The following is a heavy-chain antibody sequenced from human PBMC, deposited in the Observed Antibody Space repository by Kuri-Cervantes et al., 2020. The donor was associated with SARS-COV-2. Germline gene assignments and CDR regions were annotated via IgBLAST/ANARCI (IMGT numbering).Heavy chain of an antibody. CDR3: EGDRGYGSGSDSDY. D-gene: IGHD3-10*01. J-gene: IGHJ4*02. V-gene: IGHV3-53*01. Sequence: GESLKISCAASGFTFSSYSMSWVRQAPGKGLEWVSVIYSGGSTYYADSVKGRFTNSSDHSKNTLYLQMNSLSDEDTAVYYCEGDRGYGSGSDSDYWGQGTLVTVSS. CDR1: GFTFSSYS. CDR2: IYSGGST.